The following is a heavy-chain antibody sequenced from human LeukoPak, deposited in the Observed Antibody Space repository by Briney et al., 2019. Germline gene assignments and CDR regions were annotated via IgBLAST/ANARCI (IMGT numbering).Heavy chain of an antibody. V-gene: IGHV3-74*01. CDR2: INADGSGT. J-gene: IGHJ4*02. Sequence: PGGSLKLSCAASGFTFSGSAMHWVRQAPGKGLVWVSRINADGSGTSHADSVKGRFTISRDNAKNTLYLQMDSLRAEDTAVYYCAREGLGVAAPVDYWGPGTLVTVSS. CDR3: AREGLGVAAPVDY. D-gene: IGHD6-19*01. CDR1: GFTFSGSA.